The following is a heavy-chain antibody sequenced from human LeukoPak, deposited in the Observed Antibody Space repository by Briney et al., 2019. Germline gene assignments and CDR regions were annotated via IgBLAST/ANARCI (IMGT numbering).Heavy chain of an antibody. CDR1: VGSFSGYY. CDR2: INHSGST. V-gene: IGHV4-34*01. CDR3: AKPSGWSPEDKWFDP. Sequence: SETLSLTCAVYVGSFSGYYWSWIRQPPGKGLEWIGEINHSGSTNYNPSLKSRVTISVHTYKNHFSLKLSSVTAADTAVYYCAKPSGWSPEDKWFDPWGQGTLVTVSS. D-gene: IGHD6-19*01. J-gene: IGHJ5*02.